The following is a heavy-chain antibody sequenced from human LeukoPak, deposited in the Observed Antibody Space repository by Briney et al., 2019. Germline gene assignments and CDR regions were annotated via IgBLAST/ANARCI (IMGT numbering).Heavy chain of an antibody. Sequence: GGSLRLSCAASGFIFSSHWMSWVRQAPGKGLEWVANIKQDGSEKYSVDSVKGRFTFSRDNAKNSLYLEMNSLRAEDTAVYYCARGKTSDDIIEDAFDIWGQGTMVAVSS. J-gene: IGHJ3*02. CDR3: ARGKTSDDIIEDAFDI. V-gene: IGHV3-7*01. D-gene: IGHD3-9*01. CDR2: IKQDGSEK. CDR1: GFIFSSHW.